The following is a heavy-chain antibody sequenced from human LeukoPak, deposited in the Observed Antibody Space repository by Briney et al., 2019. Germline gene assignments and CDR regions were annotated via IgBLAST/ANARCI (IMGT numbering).Heavy chain of an antibody. J-gene: IGHJ4*02. D-gene: IGHD6-13*01. CDR1: SGAFLATS. CDR2: IYHSGST. CDR3: ARAAAGKYFDY. Sequence: SQTLSLTCKVSSGAFLATSWSWIRQPPGKSQEWIGYIYHSGSTYYNPSLKSRVTISVDRSKNQFSLKLSSVTAADTAVYYCARAAAGKYFDYWGQGTLATVSS. V-gene: IGHV4-30-2*01.